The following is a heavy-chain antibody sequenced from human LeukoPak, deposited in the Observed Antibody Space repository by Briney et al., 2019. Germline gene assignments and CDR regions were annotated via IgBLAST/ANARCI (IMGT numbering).Heavy chain of an antibody. D-gene: IGHD6-19*01. CDR2: IKPSSGDA. J-gene: IGHJ5*02. CDR3: TRGGSDWLYNYFDP. Sequence: EASVKVSCKTSGYTFTGYYMFWVRQAPGQGLEWMGWIKPSSGDAKSAQKFQDRVTMTRDPSISTFYLEVTRLTSDDTAVYYCTRGGSDWLYNYFDPWGQGTLVTVSS. V-gene: IGHV1-2*02. CDR1: GYTFTGYY.